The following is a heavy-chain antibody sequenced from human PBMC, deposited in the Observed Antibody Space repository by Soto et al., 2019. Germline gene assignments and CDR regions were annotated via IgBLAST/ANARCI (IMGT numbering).Heavy chain of an antibody. J-gene: IGHJ3*02. Sequence: ASVKVSCKASGYTFTSYDINWVRQATGQGLEWMGWMNPNSGNTGYAQKFQGRVTMTRNTSTSTAYMELSSLRSEDTAVYYCALFLEGKGDAFDIWGQGTMVTVSS. CDR3: ALFLEGKGDAFDI. CDR1: GYTFTSYD. CDR2: MNPNSGNT. V-gene: IGHV1-8*01. D-gene: IGHD2-21*01.